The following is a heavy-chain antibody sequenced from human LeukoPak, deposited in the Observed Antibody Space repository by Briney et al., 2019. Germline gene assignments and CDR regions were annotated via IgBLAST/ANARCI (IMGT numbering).Heavy chain of an antibody. Sequence: ASVKVSCKASGYTFTSYYMHWVRQAPGQGLEWMGLITPSRGSTSQAQTFQGRVTMSRDMSTSTVSMELSSLRSEDTAVYYCARDGGDGYKANWFDTWGQGTLVTVSS. CDR2: ITPSRGST. V-gene: IGHV1-46*01. CDR1: GYTFTSYY. D-gene: IGHD5-24*01. J-gene: IGHJ5*02. CDR3: ARDGGDGYKANWFDT.